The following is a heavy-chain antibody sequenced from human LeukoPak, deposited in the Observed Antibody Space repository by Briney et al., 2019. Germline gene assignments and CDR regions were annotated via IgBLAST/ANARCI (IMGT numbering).Heavy chain of an antibody. CDR3: AELGITMIRGV. Sequence: GGSLRLSCAASRFTFSSYSMNWVRQAPGKGLEWVSSISSSSSYIYYADSVKGRFTISRDNAKNSLYLQMDSLRAEDTAVYYCAELGITMIRGVWGKGTTVTISS. CDR1: RFTFSSYS. D-gene: IGHD3-22*01. CDR2: ISSSSSYI. V-gene: IGHV3-21*01. J-gene: IGHJ6*04.